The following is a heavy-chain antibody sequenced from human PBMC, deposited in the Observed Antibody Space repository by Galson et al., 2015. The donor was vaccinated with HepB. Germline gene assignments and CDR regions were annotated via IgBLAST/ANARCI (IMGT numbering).Heavy chain of an antibody. CDR1: GFTFDDYA. D-gene: IGHD3-16*01. CDR3: ARLRTWFDP. CDR2: ISWNSGSI. J-gene: IGHJ5*02. Sequence: SLRLSCAASGFTFDDYAMHWVRQAPGKGLEWVSGISWNSGSIGYADSVKGRFTISRDNAKNSLYLQMNSLRAEDTAVYYCARLRTWFDPWGQGTLVTVSS. V-gene: IGHV3-9*01.